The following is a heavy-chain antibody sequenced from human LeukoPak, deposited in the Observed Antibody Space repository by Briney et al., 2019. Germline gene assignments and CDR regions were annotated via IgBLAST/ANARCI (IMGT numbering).Heavy chain of an antibody. CDR1: GFSFSSHG. Sequence: GSSLRLSCEASGFSFSSHGMHWVRQAPGKGLEWLALMSNDGDNKDYADSVRGRFTISRDNSKNTLYLQMNSLTTEDTALYYCAKDPSSGWYRWSMDVWGQGTTVTVSS. J-gene: IGHJ6*02. CDR3: AKDPSSGWYRWSMDV. CDR2: MSNDGDNK. D-gene: IGHD6-19*01. V-gene: IGHV3-30*18.